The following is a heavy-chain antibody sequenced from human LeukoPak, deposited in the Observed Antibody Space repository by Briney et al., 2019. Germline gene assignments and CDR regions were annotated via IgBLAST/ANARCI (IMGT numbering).Heavy chain of an antibody. J-gene: IGHJ3*02. CDR2: ISSSGSTI. Sequence: GGSLRLSCAASGFTFSSYEMNWVRQAPGKGLEWVSYISSSGSTIYYADSVKGRFTISRDNAKNSLYLQMNSLRAEDTAVYYCSLDSSGYFNAFDIWGQGTMVTVSS. D-gene: IGHD3-22*01. CDR3: SLDSSGYFNAFDI. CDR1: GFTFSSYE. V-gene: IGHV3-48*03.